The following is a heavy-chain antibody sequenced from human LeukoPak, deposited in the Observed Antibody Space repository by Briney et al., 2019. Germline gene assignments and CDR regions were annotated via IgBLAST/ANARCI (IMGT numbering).Heavy chain of an antibody. CDR2: ISSSSRTI. CDR3: ARDLPPTGYYYYYMDV. CDR1: GFTFSSYS. D-gene: IGHD4-11*01. V-gene: IGHV3-48*01. Sequence: RPGGSLRLSCAASGFTFSSYSMNWVRQAPGKGLEWVSYISSSSRTIYYADSVKGRFTISRDNAKSSLYLQMNSLRAEDTALYYCARDLPPTGYYYYYMDVWGKGTTVTVSS. J-gene: IGHJ6*03.